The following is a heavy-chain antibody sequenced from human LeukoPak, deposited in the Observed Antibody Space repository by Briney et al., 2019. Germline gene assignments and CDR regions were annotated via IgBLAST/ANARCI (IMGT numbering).Heavy chain of an antibody. V-gene: IGHV3-30*02. CDR1: GFVFDDYD. CDR2: IRSDGYHT. D-gene: IGHD1-26*01. J-gene: IGHJ4*02. CDR3: AKPSGSGVDY. Sequence: GGSLRLSCGASGFVFDDYDMHWVRQAPGKGLEWVAFIRSDGYHTYYTDSVKGRFIITRDNFKNTLYLQINSLRLEDMAVYYCAKPSGSGVDYWGRGTRVTVSS.